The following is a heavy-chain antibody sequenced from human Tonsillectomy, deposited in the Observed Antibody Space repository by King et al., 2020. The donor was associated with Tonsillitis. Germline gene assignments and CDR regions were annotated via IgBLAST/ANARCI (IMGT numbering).Heavy chain of an antibody. V-gene: IGHV3-30*04. D-gene: IGHD6-13*01. J-gene: IGHJ4*02. CDR3: ARESLASDDSSGWYEPFDY. CDR2: ISYDGSNK. Sequence: VQLVESGGGVVQPGRFLRLSCAASGFTFSSYPMHWVRQAPGKGLEWVAVISYDGSNKYYADSVKGRFTISRDNSKNTLFLQMSSLRAEDTAVYYCARESLASDDSSGWYEPFDYWGQGTLVSVSS. CDR1: GFTFSSYP.